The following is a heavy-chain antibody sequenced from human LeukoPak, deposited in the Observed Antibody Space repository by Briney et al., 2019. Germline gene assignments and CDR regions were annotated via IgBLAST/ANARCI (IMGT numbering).Heavy chain of an antibody. J-gene: IGHJ6*03. CDR2: ISSSSSTI. V-gene: IGHV3-48*04. CDR3: AREARIAADPPVAYYYYYMDV. CDR1: GFTLSSYS. Sequence: GGSLSLSCAAFGFTLSSYSMNWVRQAPGKGLEWVSYISSSSSTIYYADSVKGRFTISRDNAKNSLYLQMNSLRAEDTAVYYCAREARIAADPPVAYYYYYMDVWGKGTTDTVSS. D-gene: IGHD6-13*01.